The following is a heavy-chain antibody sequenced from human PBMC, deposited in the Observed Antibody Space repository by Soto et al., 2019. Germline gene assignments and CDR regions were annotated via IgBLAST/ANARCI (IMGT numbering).Heavy chain of an antibody. CDR2: IYQSGSA. J-gene: IGHJ3*02. V-gene: IGHV4-30-2*01. CDR3: ARVPIYYDSSGYYHYGTFDI. Sequence: PSETLSLTCAVSGGSVNTAGYSWSWIRQPPGKGLEGIGYIYQSGSAYYNPSLKSRVTISLDRSNNHFSLKLISVTAADTAVYYCARVPIYYDSSGYYHYGTFDIWGQGTMVTV. D-gene: IGHD3-22*01. CDR1: GGSVNTAGYS.